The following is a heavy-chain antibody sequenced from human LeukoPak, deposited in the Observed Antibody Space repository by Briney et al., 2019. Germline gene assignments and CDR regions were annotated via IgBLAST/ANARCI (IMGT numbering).Heavy chain of an antibody. CDR1: GYTFTSYA. V-gene: IGHV7-4-1*02. CDR3: ARGLAYCGGDCYWGYYFDY. J-gene: IGHJ4*02. D-gene: IGHD2-21*02. CDR2: INTNTGNP. Sequence: ASVKVSCKASGYTFTSYAMNWVRQAPGQGLEWMGWINTNTGNPTYAQGFTGRFVFSLDTSVSTAYLQISSPKAEDTAVYYCARGLAYCGGDCYWGYYFDYWGQGTLVTVSS.